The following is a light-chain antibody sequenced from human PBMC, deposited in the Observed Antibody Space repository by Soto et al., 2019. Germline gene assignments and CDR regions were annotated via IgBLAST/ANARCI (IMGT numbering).Light chain of an antibody. CDR1: QSVSSSSY. J-gene: IGKJ2*01. Sequence: EIVMTQSPGTLSLSPGERATLSCRASQSVSSSSYLAWYQQQPGQEPRLLIYGASSRATGIPYRFSGSGSATDYTTTISRLEPEDFAVYYCRQYGSSPSYTFGQGTKLEIK. CDR2: GAS. CDR3: RQYGSSPSYT. V-gene: IGKV3-20*01.